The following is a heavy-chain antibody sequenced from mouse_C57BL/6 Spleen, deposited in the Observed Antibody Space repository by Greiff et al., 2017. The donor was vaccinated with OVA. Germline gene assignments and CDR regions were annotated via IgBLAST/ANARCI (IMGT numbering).Heavy chain of an antibody. CDR3: TSPYYSNFGFAY. CDR2: IDPETGGT. V-gene: IGHV1-15*01. J-gene: IGHJ3*01. Sequence: QVQLQQSGAELVRPGASVTLSCKASGYTFTDYEMHWVKQTPVHGLEWIGAIDPETGGTAYNQKFKGKAILTADKSSSTAYMELRSLTSEDSAVYYCTSPYYSNFGFAYWGQGTLVTVSA. D-gene: IGHD2-5*01. CDR1: GYTFTDYE.